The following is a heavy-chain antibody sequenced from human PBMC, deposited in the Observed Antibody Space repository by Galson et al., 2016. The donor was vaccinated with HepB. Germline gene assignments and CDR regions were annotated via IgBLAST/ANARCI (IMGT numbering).Heavy chain of an antibody. CDR1: GDSVSSISAT. J-gene: IGHJ4*02. CDR2: TFYRSKWYK. D-gene: IGHD6-13*01. Sequence: CAISGDSVSSISATWNWIRQSPSSGLEWLGRTFYRSKWYKDYAASVKSRITVNADTSRNQFTLQLNSVTPEDAALYFCARATSSSWYVLDSWGQGTLVAVSS. CDR3: ARATSSSWYVLDS. V-gene: IGHV6-1*01.